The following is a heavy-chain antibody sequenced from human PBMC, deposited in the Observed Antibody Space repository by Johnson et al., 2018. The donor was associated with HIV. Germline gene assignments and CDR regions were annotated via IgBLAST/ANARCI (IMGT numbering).Heavy chain of an antibody. V-gene: IGHV3-66*02. CDR2: IYTGGST. CDR1: GFTVSSNY. J-gene: IGHJ3*02. D-gene: IGHD2-8*01. CDR3: AKGLMRGAFDM. Sequence: VQLVESGGGLVQPGGSLRRSCAASGFTVSSNYMNWVRQAPGKGLEWVSVIYTGGSTYYADSVKGRFTISRDNSKNTLYLQMNSLRAEDTAVYYRAKGLMRGAFDMWGQGTMVTVSS.